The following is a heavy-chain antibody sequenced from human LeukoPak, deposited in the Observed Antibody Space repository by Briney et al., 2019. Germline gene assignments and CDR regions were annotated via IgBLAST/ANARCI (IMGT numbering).Heavy chain of an antibody. J-gene: IGHJ4*02. CDR3: STTYYYDSSEGY. Sequence: PGGSLRLSCAASGFTYSNAWMNWVRQAPGKGLEWVGRIKSKTDGGTTDYAAPVKGRFTISRDDSKNTLYLQMNSLKTEDTAVYYCSTTYYYDSSEGYWGQGTLVTVSS. CDR1: GFTYSNAW. CDR2: IKSKTDGGTT. D-gene: IGHD3-22*01. V-gene: IGHV3-15*07.